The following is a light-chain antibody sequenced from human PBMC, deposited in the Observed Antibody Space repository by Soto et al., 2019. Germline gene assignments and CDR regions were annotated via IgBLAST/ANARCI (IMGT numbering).Light chain of an antibody. V-gene: IGKV1-5*03. CDR3: QQYNSLWP. Sequence: DIQITQSPSTLPASVGATATVTCRASQGVSGWLAWYQQNPEKAPKLLIYKASSLESGVPSRFSGSGSGTEFTLTISSLQRDDSATYYCQQYNSLWPFGQGTKVDI. CDR2: KAS. CDR1: QGVSGW. J-gene: IGKJ1*01.